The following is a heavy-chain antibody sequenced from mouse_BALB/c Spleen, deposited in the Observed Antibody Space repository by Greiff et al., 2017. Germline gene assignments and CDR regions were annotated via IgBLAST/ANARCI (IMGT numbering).Heavy chain of an antibody. D-gene: IGHD1-1*01. J-gene: IGHJ2*01. CDR1: GYSITSDYA. V-gene: IGHV3-2*02. CDR3: ASSSYLFDY. Sequence: VQLKESGPGLVKPSQSLSLTCTVTGYSITSDYAWYWIRQFPGNKLEWMGYISYSGNTSYNPSLKSRISITRDTSKNQFFLQLNSVTTEDTATYYCASSSYLFDYWGQGTTLTVSS. CDR2: ISYSGNT.